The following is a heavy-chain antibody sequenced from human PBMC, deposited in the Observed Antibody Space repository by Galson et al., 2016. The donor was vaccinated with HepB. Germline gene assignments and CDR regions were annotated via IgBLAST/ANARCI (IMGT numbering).Heavy chain of an antibody. Sequence: SLRLSCAASGFALSSFNMNWVRQTPGKGLEWISYISSSRNTIDYADSVKGRFTISRDDAKNSLYLHMNNLSVGDTAIYHCAQEVGWLRFAFGSWGQGTLVTVSS. CDR1: GFALSSFN. D-gene: IGHD5-12*01. CDR3: AQEVGWLRFAFGS. CDR2: ISSSRNTI. J-gene: IGHJ5*01. V-gene: IGHV3-48*01.